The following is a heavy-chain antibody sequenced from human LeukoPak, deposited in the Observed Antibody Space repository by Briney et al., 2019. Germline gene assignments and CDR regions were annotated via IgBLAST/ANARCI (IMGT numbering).Heavy chain of an antibody. V-gene: IGHV3-48*03. CDR1: GFTFSTYE. CDR3: ARRSVAGHYYYYYYMDV. D-gene: IGHD6-19*01. CDR2: ISSSGSTI. J-gene: IGHJ6*03. Sequence: GGSLRLSCAASGFTFSTYEMNWVRQAPGKGLEWVSYISSSGSTIYYADSVKGRFTISRDNAKNSLYLQMNSLRAEDTAVYYCARRSVAGHYYYYYYMDVWGKGTTVTISS.